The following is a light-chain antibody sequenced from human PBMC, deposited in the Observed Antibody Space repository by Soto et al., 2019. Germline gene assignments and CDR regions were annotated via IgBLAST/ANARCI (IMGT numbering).Light chain of an antibody. V-gene: IGKV1-39*01. CDR1: QSISNY. Sequence: DIQMTQSPSTLSASVGDRVTITCRASQSISNYLIWYQQKPGNPPNLLIYATSNLQSGVPPRFSGGGSGTDFTLTISSLQPEDFATYYCQQTYNSPHTFGQGTKVDIK. CDR3: QQTYNSPHT. CDR2: ATS. J-gene: IGKJ1*01.